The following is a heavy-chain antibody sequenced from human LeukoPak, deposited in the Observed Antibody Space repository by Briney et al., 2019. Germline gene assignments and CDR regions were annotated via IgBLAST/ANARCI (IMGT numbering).Heavy chain of an antibody. CDR3: ARDKAAAAGPYYYYYGMDV. Sequence: GGSLRLSCAASGFTFSSYSMNWVRQAPGKGLEWVSSIISSSSYIYYADSVKGRFTISRDNAKKSLYLQMNSLRAEDTAVYYCARDKAAAAGPYYYYYGMDVWGQGTTVTVSS. CDR2: IISSSSYI. D-gene: IGHD6-13*01. CDR1: GFTFSSYS. J-gene: IGHJ6*02. V-gene: IGHV3-21*01.